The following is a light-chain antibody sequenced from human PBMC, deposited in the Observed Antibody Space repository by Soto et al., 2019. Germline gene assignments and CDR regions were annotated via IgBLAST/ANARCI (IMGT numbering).Light chain of an antibody. J-gene: IGLJ3*02. CDR1: NTDIGSYNY. CDR2: EVS. Sequence: QSALTQPASVSGSPGQSITISCTGSNTDIGSYNYVSWYQHHPGKAPKLIIYEVSNRPSGFSNRFSGSKSGNTASLTISGLQDEDEADYDCSSYTTSDTWGFGGGTKLTVL. CDR3: SSYTTSDTWG. V-gene: IGLV2-14*01.